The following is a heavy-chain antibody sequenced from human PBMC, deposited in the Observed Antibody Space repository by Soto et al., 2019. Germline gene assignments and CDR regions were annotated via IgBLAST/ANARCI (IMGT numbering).Heavy chain of an antibody. CDR2: ISAHNGNT. V-gene: IGHV1-18*01. D-gene: IGHD1-1*01. CDR1: CYTFTSYG. J-gene: IGHJ4*02. Sequence: QVHLVQSGAEVKKPGASVKVSCKGSCYTFTSYGITWVRQAPGQGLEWMGWISAHNGNTDYAQKLQGRVTVTRDTSTSTAYMELRSLRADDTAVYYSARGRYGDYWGQGALVTVSS. CDR3: ARGRYGDY.